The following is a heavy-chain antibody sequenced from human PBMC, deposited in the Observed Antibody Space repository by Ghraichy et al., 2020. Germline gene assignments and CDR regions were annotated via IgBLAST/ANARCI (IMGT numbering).Heavy chain of an antibody. J-gene: IGHJ4*02. CDR1: GFIFGDYY. CDR2: ISSGSGSTI. D-gene: IGHD3-3*02. V-gene: IGHV3-11*01. Sequence: GSLRLSCAASGFIFGDYYMSWIRQAPGKGLELISYISSGSGSTIYYADSLKGRFTISRDNAKKSLHLEMNNLGAGDTAIYYCARGGDIFLLWGQGTLVTVSS. CDR3: ARGGDIFLL.